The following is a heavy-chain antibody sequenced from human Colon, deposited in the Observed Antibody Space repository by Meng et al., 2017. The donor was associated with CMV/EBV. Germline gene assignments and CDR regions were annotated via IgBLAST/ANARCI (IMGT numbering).Heavy chain of an antibody. Sequence: GESLKISCEASGFTFEDYGFSWVRQVAGKGLEWVSGINYNGASTGYADSVKGRFTISRDNAKNTLYLQMNSLRAEDTAFYYCITEAPGGDYWGQGTLVTVSS. D-gene: IGHD1-14*01. J-gene: IGHJ4*02. V-gene: IGHV3-20*04. CDR3: ITEAPGGDY. CDR2: INYNGAST. CDR1: GFTFEDYG.